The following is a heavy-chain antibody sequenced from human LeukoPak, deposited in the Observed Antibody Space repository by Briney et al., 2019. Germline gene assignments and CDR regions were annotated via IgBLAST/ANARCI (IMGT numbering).Heavy chain of an antibody. Sequence: SETLSLTCAVYGGSFSGYYWSWIRQPPGKGLEWIGEINHSGSTNYNPSLKSRVTLSVDTSKNQFSLKLSSVTAADTAVYYCARGRGWYQLLLAYYFDYWGQGTLVTVSS. D-gene: IGHD2-2*01. CDR2: INHSGST. V-gene: IGHV4-34*01. CDR1: GGSFSGYY. J-gene: IGHJ4*02. CDR3: ARGRGWYQLLLAYYFDY.